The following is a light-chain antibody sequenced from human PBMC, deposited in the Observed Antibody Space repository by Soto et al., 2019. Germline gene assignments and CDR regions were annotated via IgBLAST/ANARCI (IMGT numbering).Light chain of an antibody. Sequence: QSALTQPASVSGSPGQSITISCTGTSSDVGAYKYVSWYQQHPGQAPKLMIYEVSNRPSGVSNRFSGSKSGNTASLTISGLQAEDEADYYCSSHTSSSTVYVFGTGTQLPVL. V-gene: IGLV2-14*01. J-gene: IGLJ1*01. CDR1: SSDVGAYKY. CDR2: EVS. CDR3: SSHTSSSTVYV.